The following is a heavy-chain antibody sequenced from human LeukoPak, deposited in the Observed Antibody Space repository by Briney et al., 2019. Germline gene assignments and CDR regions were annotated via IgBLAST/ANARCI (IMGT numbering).Heavy chain of an antibody. V-gene: IGHV3-21*06. Sequence: GGSLRLSCAASGFSFDTHSMNWVRQSPGKALEWVSSISSESSYIHYADAMKGRFTISRDNAKNSLYLQMNDLRTEDTAVYYCVRVAQDDDYFDSPVQGAFDPWGQGTKVTVS. D-gene: IGHD3-9*01. CDR2: ISSESSYI. J-gene: IGHJ3*01. CDR3: VRVAQDDDYFDSPVQGAFDP. CDR1: GFSFDTHS.